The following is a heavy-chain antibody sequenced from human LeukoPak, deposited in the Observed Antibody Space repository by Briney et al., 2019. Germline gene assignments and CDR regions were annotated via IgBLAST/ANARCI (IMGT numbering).Heavy chain of an antibody. Sequence: PGGSLRLSCAAPGFTFSNAWMNWVRQAPGRGLERVAIINPDGSEKYYLESLKGRITISRDNAENSVHLQMNSLKAEDTAIYYCARDRAYSAFDYWGQGTLVTVSS. CDR1: GFTFSNAW. V-gene: IGHV3-7*03. CDR3: ARDRAYSAFDY. D-gene: IGHD1-26*01. CDR2: INPDGSEK. J-gene: IGHJ4*02.